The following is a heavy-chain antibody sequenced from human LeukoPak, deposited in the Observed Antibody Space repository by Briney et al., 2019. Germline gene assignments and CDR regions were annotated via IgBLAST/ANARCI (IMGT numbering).Heavy chain of an antibody. J-gene: IGHJ4*02. V-gene: IGHV3-30-3*01. CDR3: ASDGTPDYGDSLDY. CDR1: GFTFSSYA. D-gene: IGHD4-17*01. Sequence: GGSLRLSCAASGFTFSSYAMHWVRQAPGKGLEWVAVISYDGSNKYYADSVKGRFTISRDNSKNTLYLQMNSLRAEDTAVYYCASDGTPDYGDSLDYWGQGTLVTVSS. CDR2: ISYDGSNK.